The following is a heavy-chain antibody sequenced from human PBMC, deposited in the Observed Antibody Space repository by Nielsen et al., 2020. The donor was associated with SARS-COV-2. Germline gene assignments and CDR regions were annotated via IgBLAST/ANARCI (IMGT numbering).Heavy chain of an antibody. CDR2: INPSGGST. V-gene: IGHV1-46*01. Sequence: ASVKVSCKASGYTFTSYYMHWVRQAPGQGLDWMGIINPSGGSTSYAQKFQGRVTMTRDTSTSTVYMELSSLRSEDTAVYYCARGKGIAAALAYYYGMDVWGQGTTVTVSS. CDR3: ARGKGIAAALAYYYGMDV. CDR1: GYTFTSYY. D-gene: IGHD6-13*01. J-gene: IGHJ6*02.